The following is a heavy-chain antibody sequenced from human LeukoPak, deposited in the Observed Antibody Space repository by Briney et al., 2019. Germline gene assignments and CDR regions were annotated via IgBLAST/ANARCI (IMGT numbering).Heavy chain of an antibody. CDR3: ARGGRILTGSFRPADAFDI. Sequence: GASVKVSCKASGYTFTAYDVNWVREATGQGLEWMGWMNPNSDNTGYAQKFQGRVTMTRNTSITTAYLELSSQRSEDTAVYYCARGGRILTGSFRPADAFDIWGQGTMVTVSS. V-gene: IGHV1-8*02. CDR1: GYTFTAYD. CDR2: MNPNSDNT. D-gene: IGHD7-27*01. J-gene: IGHJ3*02.